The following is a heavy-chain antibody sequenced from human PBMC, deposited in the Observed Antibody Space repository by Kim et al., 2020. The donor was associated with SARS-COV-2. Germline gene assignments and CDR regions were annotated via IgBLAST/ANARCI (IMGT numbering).Heavy chain of an antibody. V-gene: IGHV4-34*01. CDR1: GGSFSGYY. Sequence: SETLSLTCAVYGGSFSGYYWSWIRQPPGKGLEWIGEINHSGSTNYNPSLKSRVTISVDTSKNQFSLKLSSVTAADTAVYYCARARFVGSSSPEVPGYYYGMDVWGQGTTVTVSS. J-gene: IGHJ6*02. CDR3: ARARFVGSSSPEVPGYYYGMDV. CDR2: INHSGST. D-gene: IGHD6-6*01.